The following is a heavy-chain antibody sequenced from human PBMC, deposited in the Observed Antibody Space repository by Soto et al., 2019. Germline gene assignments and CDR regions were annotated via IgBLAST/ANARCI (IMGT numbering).Heavy chain of an antibody. J-gene: IGHJ4*02. V-gene: IGHV1-46*01. CDR1: GYTFTSYY. CDR3: ARSTGRTTVTTGLFDY. D-gene: IGHD4-17*01. Sequence: QVQLVQSGAEVKKPGASVKVSCKASGYTFTSYYMHWVRQAPGQGLEWMGIINPSGGSTSYAQKFPGRVTMTRDTSTSTVYMELSSLRSEDTAVYYCARSTGRTTVTTGLFDYWGQGTLVTVSS. CDR2: INPSGGST.